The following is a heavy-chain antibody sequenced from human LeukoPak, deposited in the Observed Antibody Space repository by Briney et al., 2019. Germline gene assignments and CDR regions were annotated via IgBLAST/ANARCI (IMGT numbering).Heavy chain of an antibody. Sequence: PGGSLRLSCAASGFTFDDYAMHWVRQAPGKGLEWVSGISWNSGNIGYADSVKGRFTISRDNAKNSLYLQMNSLRAEDTAVYYCARGTDYDILTGYSTIDYWGQGTLVTVSS. D-gene: IGHD3-9*01. CDR2: ISWNSGNI. J-gene: IGHJ4*02. CDR3: ARGTDYDILTGYSTIDY. V-gene: IGHV3-9*01. CDR1: GFTFDDYA.